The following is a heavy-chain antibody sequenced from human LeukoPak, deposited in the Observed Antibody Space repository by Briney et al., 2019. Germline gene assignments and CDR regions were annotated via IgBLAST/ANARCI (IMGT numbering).Heavy chain of an antibody. Sequence: GGSLRLSCAASGFTFSSFWLTWVRQAPGKGLGWVANIERDGSKKTYVDSVKGRFTISRDNAKNSLYLQMSSLRAEDTAVYYCATVPAAADSFWGQGTLVAVS. CDR1: GFTFSSFW. V-gene: IGHV3-7*01. D-gene: IGHD6-13*01. CDR3: ATVPAAADSF. CDR2: IERDGSKK. J-gene: IGHJ4*02.